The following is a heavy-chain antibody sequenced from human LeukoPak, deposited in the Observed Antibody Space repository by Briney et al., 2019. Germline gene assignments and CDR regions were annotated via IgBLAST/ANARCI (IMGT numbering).Heavy chain of an antibody. CDR2: IYYTGIT. V-gene: IGHV4-39*01. J-gene: IGHJ5*02. D-gene: IGHD3-9*01. CDR3: ARQRYFDWLLDWFDP. Sequence: SETLSLTCTVSGGSFSSTSHYWGWIRQPPGKGLEWIGSIYYTGITYYNPSLKSRATISVDTSKNQLSLKLSSVTAADTAVYYCARQRYFDWLLDWFDPWGQGTLVTVSS. CDR1: GGSFSSTSHY.